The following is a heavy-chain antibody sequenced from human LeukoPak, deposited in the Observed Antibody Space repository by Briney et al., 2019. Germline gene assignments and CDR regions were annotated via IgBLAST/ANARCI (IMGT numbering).Heavy chain of an antibody. Sequence: GGSLRLSCAASGFSVNTNYMTWVRQAPGKGLEWVSVLYSGGGAYYADSVKDRFTISKDYSQNTLLLQMNNLRAEDTALYYCARGKTSDDIVEDAFDMGPRDNGRRLF. CDR1: GFSVNTNY. D-gene: IGHD2-15*01. J-gene: IGHJ3*02. CDR3: ARGKTSDDIVEDAFD. V-gene: IGHV3-66*01. CDR2: LYSGGGA.